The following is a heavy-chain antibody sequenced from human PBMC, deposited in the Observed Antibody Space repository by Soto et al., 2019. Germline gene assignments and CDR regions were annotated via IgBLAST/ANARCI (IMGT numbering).Heavy chain of an antibody. D-gene: IGHD6-13*01. V-gene: IGHV4-34*01. CDR3: ARDPIIAAAGTFDY. Sequence: PSETLSLTCAVYGGSFSGYYWSWIRQPPGKGLEWIGEINHSGSTNYNPSLKSRVTISVDTSKSQFSLKLSSVTAADTAVYYCARDPIIAAAGTFDYWGQGTLVTVSS. CDR1: GGSFSGYY. J-gene: IGHJ4*02. CDR2: INHSGST.